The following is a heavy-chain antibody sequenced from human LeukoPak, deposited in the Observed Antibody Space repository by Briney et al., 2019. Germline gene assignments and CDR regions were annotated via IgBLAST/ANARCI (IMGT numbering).Heavy chain of an antibody. CDR3: ARGIIAVATNWFDP. J-gene: IGHJ5*02. CDR2: INPNSGGT. Sequence: ASVKVSCKASGYTFTGYYMHWVRQAPGQGLEWMGWINPNSGGTNYAQKFQGWVTMTRDTSISTAYMELSRLRSDDTAVYYCARGIIAVATNWFDPWGQGTLVTVSS. CDR1: GYTFTGYY. V-gene: IGHV1-2*04. D-gene: IGHD6-19*01.